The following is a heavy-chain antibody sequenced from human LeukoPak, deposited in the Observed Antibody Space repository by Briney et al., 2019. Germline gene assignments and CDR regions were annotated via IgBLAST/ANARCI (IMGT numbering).Heavy chain of an antibody. CDR2: INHSGST. CDR3: ARGPRITGIARQVGAFDI. Sequence: SETLSLTCTVSGYSISSGYYWSWIRQPPGKGLEWIGEINHSGSTNYNPSLKSRVTISVDTSKNQFSLKLSSVTAADTAVYYCARGPRITGIARQVGAFDIWGQGTMVTVSS. D-gene: IGHD1-20*01. V-gene: IGHV4-38-2*02. J-gene: IGHJ3*02. CDR1: GYSISSGYY.